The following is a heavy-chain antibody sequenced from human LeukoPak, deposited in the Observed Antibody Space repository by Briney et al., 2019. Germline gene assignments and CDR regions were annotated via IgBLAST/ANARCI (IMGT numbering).Heavy chain of an antibody. CDR2: IYYSGST. J-gene: IGHJ5*02. CDR3: ARGLIAAAGRINWFDP. D-gene: IGHD6-13*01. CDR1: GGSISSGGYY. V-gene: IGHV4-31*03. Sequence: SQTLSLTCTVSGGSISSGGYYWSWIRQHPGKGLEWIGYIYYSGSTYYNPSLKSRVTISVDTSKNQFSLKLSSVTAADTAVYYRARGLIAAAGRINWFDPWGQGTLVTVSS.